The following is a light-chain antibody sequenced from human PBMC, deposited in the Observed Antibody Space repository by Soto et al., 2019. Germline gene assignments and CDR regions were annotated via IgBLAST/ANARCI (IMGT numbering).Light chain of an antibody. V-gene: IGLV4-69*01. CDR1: SGHSSYA. J-gene: IGLJ2*01. CDR3: QTWGPVV. CDR2: LNSDGSH. Sequence: QAVVTQSPSASASLGASVKLTCTLSSGHSSYAIAWHQQQPEKGPRYLMKLNSDGSHSKGDGIPDRFSGSSSGAERYLTISSLQSEDEADYYCQTWGPVVFGGGTKVTVL.